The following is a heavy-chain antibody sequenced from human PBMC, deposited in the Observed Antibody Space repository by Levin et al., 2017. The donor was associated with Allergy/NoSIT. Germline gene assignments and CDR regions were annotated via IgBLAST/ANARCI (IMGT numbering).Heavy chain of an antibody. J-gene: IGHJ4*02. CDR1: GYTFTGYY. V-gene: IGHV1-2*06. CDR2: INPNSGGT. CDR3: ARETYDILTGYYPSRVNYFDY. Sequence: ASVKVSCKASGYTFTGYYMHWVRQAPGQGLEWMGRINPNSGGTNYAQKFQGRVTMTRDTSITTTYMELSRLRSDATAVYYCARETYDILTGYYPSRVNYFDYWGQGTLVTVSS. D-gene: IGHD3-9*01.